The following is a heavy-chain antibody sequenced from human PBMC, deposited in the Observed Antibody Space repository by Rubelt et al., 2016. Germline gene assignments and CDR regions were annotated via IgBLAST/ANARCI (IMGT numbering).Heavy chain of an antibody. V-gene: IGHV3-30*03. CDR3: ARDDSGGFDY. CDR2: ISYDGTNK. Sequence: QVQLVESGGGVVQPGGSLRLSCAASGFTFSSYGMHWVRQAPGKGLEWVAVISYDGTNKFYADSVKGRFTISRDKSKNTLYLQMNSLRPEDTAVYYCARDDSGGFDYWGQGTLVTVSS. J-gene: IGHJ4*02. CDR1: GFTFSSYG. D-gene: IGHD6-19*01.